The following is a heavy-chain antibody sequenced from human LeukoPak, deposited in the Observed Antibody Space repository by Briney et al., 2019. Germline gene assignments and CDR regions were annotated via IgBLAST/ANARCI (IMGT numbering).Heavy chain of an antibody. CDR2: LNSSGGST. V-gene: IGHV1-46*01. CDR3: ARDRWELPYYFDY. CDR1: GYIFTDYY. J-gene: IGHJ4*02. Sequence: GASVKFSCKTSGYIFTDYYIHWMRPAPGQGLEWMGILNSSGGSTTYAQKFQGRITMTRDASTSTVYMEVRSLRSEDTAVYYCARDRWELPYYFDYWGQGTLVTVSS. D-gene: IGHD1-26*01.